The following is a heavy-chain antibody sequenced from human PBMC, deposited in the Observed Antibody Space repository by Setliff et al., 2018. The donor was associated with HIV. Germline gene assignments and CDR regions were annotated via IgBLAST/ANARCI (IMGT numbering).Heavy chain of an antibody. CDR1: GGSFSDYS. V-gene: IGHV4-34*01. CDR2: INHSGST. D-gene: IGHD3-16*01. CDR3: ARGNPLRWNAFAFDI. J-gene: IGHJ3*02. Sequence: PSETLSLTCAVYGGSFSDYSWNWIRQPPGKGLEWIGEINHSGSTNCNPSLQSRVTISVDTSKKQVSLNVRSVTAADTAVSYCARGNPLRWNAFAFDIWGQGTMVTVSS.